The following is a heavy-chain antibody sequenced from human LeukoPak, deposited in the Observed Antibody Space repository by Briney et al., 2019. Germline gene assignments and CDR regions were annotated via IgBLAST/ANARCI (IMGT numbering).Heavy chain of an antibody. V-gene: IGHV3-23*01. Sequence: PGGSLRLFCAASGFTFSSFAMSWVRQAPGKGLEWVSAISGSGGTTYYADSVKGRFTISRDNSKNTLYLQMNSLRAEDTAVYYCVATVTILDYWGQGTLVTVSS. J-gene: IGHJ4*02. D-gene: IGHD4-17*01. CDR1: GFTFSSFA. CDR3: VATVTILDY. CDR2: ISGSGGTT.